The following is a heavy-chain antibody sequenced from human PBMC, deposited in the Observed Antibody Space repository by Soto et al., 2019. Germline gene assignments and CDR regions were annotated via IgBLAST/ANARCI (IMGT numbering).Heavy chain of an antibody. CDR2: IMPGSSHI. J-gene: IGHJ3*02. Sequence: EVQLVESGGGLVQPGGSLRLTCAASGFTFSIYSMNWVRQAPGKGLEWVSYIMPGSSHIFYADSVKGRFTISRDNAKNSLYLQMNSLRAEDTALYSCAIDKVGANSVHVFDIWGQGTMVTVAS. D-gene: IGHD1-26*01. CDR1: GFTFSIYS. V-gene: IGHV3-48*01. CDR3: AIDKVGANSVHVFDI.